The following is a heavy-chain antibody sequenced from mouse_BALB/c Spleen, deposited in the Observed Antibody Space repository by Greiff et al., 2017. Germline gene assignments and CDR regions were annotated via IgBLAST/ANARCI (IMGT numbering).Heavy chain of an antibody. CDR3: AILWPFDY. Sequence: EVHLVESGGGLVKPGGSLKLSCAASGFTFSRYAMSWVRQTPEKRLEWVASISSGGSTYYPDSVKGRFTISRDNARNILYLQMSSLRSEDTAMYYCAILWPFDYWGQGTTLTVSS. CDR2: ISSGGST. V-gene: IGHV5-6-5*01. D-gene: IGHD1-1*02. J-gene: IGHJ2*01. CDR1: GFTFSRYA.